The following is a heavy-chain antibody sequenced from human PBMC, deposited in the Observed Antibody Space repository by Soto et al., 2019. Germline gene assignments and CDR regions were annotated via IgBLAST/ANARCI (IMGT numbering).Heavy chain of an antibody. CDR1: GYTFTSYD. Sequence: ASVKVSCKASGYTFTSYDINWVRQATGQGLEWMGWMNPNSGNTNYAQNFQGRVTMTTDTSTSTAYMELRSLRSDDTAVYYCARGGSDSSSYWVYWGQGTQVTVSS. V-gene: IGHV1-8*01. CDR3: ARGGSDSSSYWVY. CDR2: MNPNSGNT. D-gene: IGHD3-22*01. J-gene: IGHJ4*02.